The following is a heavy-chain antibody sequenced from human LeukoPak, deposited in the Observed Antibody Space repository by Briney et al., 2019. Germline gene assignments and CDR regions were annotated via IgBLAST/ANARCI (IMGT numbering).Heavy chain of an antibody. J-gene: IGHJ4*02. CDR1: GGSISSYY. CDR2: ISYNGNT. CDR3: ARRWVTRYYFDY. V-gene: IGHV4-59*08. D-gene: IGHD2-21*02. Sequence: SETLSLTCTVSGGSISSYYWSWIRQPPGKGLEWIGYISYNGNTNYNPSLKSRVTISVDTSKNQFSLKLSSVTAADTAVYYCARRWVTRYYFDYWGQGTLVTVSS.